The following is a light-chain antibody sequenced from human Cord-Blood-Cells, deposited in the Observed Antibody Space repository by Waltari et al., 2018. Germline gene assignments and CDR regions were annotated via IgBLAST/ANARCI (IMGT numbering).Light chain of an antibody. J-gene: IGKJ4*01. CDR2: GAS. Sequence: EIVMTQSPATLSVSPGERATLSCRASQSVSSNLAWYQQKPGQAPRLLIYGASTRATGIPARVSGSWSGTEFTLTNSSLQSEDFAVYYCQQYNNWPPLTFGGGTKVEIK. CDR3: QQYNNWPPLT. V-gene: IGKV3-15*01. CDR1: QSVSSN.